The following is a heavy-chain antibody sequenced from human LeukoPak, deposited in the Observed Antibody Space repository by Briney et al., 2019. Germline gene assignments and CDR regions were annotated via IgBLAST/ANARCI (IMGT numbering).Heavy chain of an antibody. V-gene: IGHV3-30-3*01. CDR3: ASYTQNGMDV. J-gene: IGHJ6*02. CDR1: GFTFSTYD. Sequence: PGGSLRLSCAASGFTFSTYDMHWVRQAPGKGLEWVAVISYDGSNKYYADSVKGRFTISRDNSKNTLYLQMNSLRAEDTAVYYCASYTQNGMDVWGQGTTVTVSS. D-gene: IGHD4-11*01. CDR2: ISYDGSNK.